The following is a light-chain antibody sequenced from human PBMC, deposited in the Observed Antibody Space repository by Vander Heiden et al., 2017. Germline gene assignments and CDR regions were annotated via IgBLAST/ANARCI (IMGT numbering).Light chain of an antibody. CDR2: ENN. CDR3: QSYDSSLNVYV. CDR1: SSDIGAGYD. V-gene: IGLV1-40*01. Sequence: SVLTQPPSVSGAPAQRVTISCTGSSSDIGAGYDENWYQHLPGTALKILISENNKRPSGVPDRFSGSKSGTSASLAITGLQAEDEADYYCQSYDSSLNVYVFGTGTKVTVL. J-gene: IGLJ1*01.